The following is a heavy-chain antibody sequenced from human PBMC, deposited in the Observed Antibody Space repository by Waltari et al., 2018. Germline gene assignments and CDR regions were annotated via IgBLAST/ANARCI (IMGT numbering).Heavy chain of an antibody. CDR3: APMGASRLTWTD. CDR2: ISGGGYPI. J-gene: IGHJ4*02. D-gene: IGHD1-26*01. Sequence: EVQLVESGGGLVQPVGSLRLSWAASGFRFSSYGMNWVRQAPGKGLEWVAHISGGGYPIYYADSVKGRFTISRDNAKNSLFLQMNGLRAEDTAVYYCAPMGASRLTWTDWGQGTLVTVSS. CDR1: GFRFSSYG. V-gene: IGHV3-48*01.